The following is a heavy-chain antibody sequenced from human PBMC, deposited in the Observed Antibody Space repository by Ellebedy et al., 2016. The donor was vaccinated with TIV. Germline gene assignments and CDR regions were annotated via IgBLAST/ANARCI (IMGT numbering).Heavy chain of an antibody. CDR2: IYDSGVT. Sequence: MPSETLSLTCTVSAYPISGSNCHRSCIRQPQGKRLVWAGSIYDSGVTYYNPSPKSRVTISVDTSKNQFSLKLSSVTAADTAVYYCARWRGETGHFDYWGQGTLVTGSS. V-gene: IGHV4-39*01. J-gene: IGHJ4*02. CDR1: AYPISGSNCH. D-gene: IGHD3-16*01. CDR3: ARWRGETGHFDY.